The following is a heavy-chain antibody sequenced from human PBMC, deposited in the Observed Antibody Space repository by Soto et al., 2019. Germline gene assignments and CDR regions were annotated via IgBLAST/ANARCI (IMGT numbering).Heavy chain of an antibody. CDR2: ISSSSSTI. CDR1: GFTFSSYS. V-gene: IGHV3-48*04. J-gene: IGHJ5*02. CDR3: VRGGGGGLFDP. Sequence: VGSLRISCAASGFTFSSYSMNWVRQAPGKGLEWVSYISSSSSTIYYADSVKGRFTISRDNAKRSLYLQMMSLTAEDTAIYYCVRGGGGGLFDPWGQGTMVTVSS. D-gene: IGHD2-15*01.